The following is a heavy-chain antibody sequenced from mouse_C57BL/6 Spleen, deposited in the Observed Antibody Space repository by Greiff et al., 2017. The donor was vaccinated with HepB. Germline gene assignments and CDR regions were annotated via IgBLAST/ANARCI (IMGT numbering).Heavy chain of an antibody. CDR2: IGSGGST. CDR1: GFSLTSYG. D-gene: IGHD4-1*01. Sequence: VQLQQSGPGLVQPSQSLSITCTVSGFSLTSYGVHWVRPSPGKGLEWLGVIGSGGSTEYNAAFRSRLSLSKNNSKSQVFFKMNSLQADDTAKYYCARKGENWDEGIWFAYWGQGTLVTVSA. CDR3: ARKGENWDEGIWFAY. V-gene: IGHV2-2*01. J-gene: IGHJ3*01.